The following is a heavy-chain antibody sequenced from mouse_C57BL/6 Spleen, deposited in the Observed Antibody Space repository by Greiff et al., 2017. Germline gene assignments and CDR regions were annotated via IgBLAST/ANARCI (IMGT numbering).Heavy chain of an antibody. CDR3: ARGNYYGSSYDWYFDV. V-gene: IGHV3-6*01. D-gene: IGHD1-1*01. Sequence: DVQLVESGPGLVKPSQSLSLTCSVTGYSITSGYYWNWIRQFPGNKLEWMGYISYDGSNNYNPSLKNRISITRDTSKNQFFLKLNSVTTEDTATYYCARGNYYGSSYDWYFDVWGTGTTVTVSS. CDR2: ISYDGSN. CDR1: GYSITSGYY. J-gene: IGHJ1*03.